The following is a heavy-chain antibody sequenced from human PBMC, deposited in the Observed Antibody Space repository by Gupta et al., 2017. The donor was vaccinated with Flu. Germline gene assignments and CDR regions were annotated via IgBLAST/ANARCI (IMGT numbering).Heavy chain of an antibody. Sequence: QVELQESGPGMVKPSETLSLTCSVSGGYIRSYYWTWVRQSPGKGLEWIGYIYYNGDTSYNPSFERRVTMSVDTSKNQFFLHLSSVTAADTAVYFCARVLYSRTWFEDYWGRGTLVTVSS. CDR3: ARVLYSRTWFEDY. V-gene: IGHV4-59*13. D-gene: IGHD3-10*01. CDR1: GGYIRSYY. CDR2: IYYNGDT. J-gene: IGHJ4*02.